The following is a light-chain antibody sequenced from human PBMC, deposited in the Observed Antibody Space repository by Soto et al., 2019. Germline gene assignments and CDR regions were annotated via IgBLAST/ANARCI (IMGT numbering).Light chain of an antibody. Sequence: QSALTQPASVSGSPGQSITISCTGTSSDVGGYNYVSWYQQHPGKAPKLMIYEVSNRPSGVSNRFSGSKSGNTASLTISGLQAEDEADYYCSSYTSSSTGVFXTGTKVTVL. CDR3: SSYTSSSTGV. V-gene: IGLV2-14*01. CDR2: EVS. CDR1: SSDVGGYNY. J-gene: IGLJ1*01.